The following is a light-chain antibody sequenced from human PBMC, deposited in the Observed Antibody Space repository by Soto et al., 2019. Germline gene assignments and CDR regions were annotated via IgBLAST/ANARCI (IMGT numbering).Light chain of an antibody. CDR1: QTVGRC. V-gene: IGKV3-11*01. CDR3: QQCTAWPGFT. Sequence: EIVLTQSPATLSLSPGERASLSCRASQTVGRCLAWNQQKPGQSPRLLIYDTSDRAAGIPARFRGGGSGTDFTLTISSLESEASAVCYCQQCTAWPGFTFGGWTNVEIK. CDR2: DTS. J-gene: IGKJ4*01.